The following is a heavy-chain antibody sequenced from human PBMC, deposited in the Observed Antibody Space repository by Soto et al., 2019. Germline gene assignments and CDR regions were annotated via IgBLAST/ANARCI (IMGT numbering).Heavy chain of an antibody. CDR1: GYTFTGYY. D-gene: IGHD1-20*01. V-gene: IGHV1-2*02. CDR2: INPNSGGT. CDR3: ASDLPYITGTTGTYYYYDYGMDV. J-gene: IGHJ6*02. Sequence: QVQLVQSGAEVKKPGASVKVSCKASGYTFTGYYMHWVRQAPGQGLEWMGWINPNSGGTNYAQKLQGRVTMTRDTTISTAYMELSRLRSDDTAVYYCASDLPYITGTTGTYYYYDYGMDVWGQGTPVTVSS.